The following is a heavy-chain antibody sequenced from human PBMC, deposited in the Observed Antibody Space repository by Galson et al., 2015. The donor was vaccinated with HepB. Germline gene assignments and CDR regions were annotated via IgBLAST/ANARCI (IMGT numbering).Heavy chain of an antibody. J-gene: IGHJ6*02. CDR1: GGTFSSYG. CDR3: ARGRVVPDADYPLGRSRGLDV. Sequence: SVKVSCKASGGTFSSYGISWVRQAPGHGLEWMGGINPIADTTNYAQKFRGRVTIIADDSKSTGYLELSSLTSEDTAVYYCARGRVVPDADYPLGRSRGLDVWGQGTTVTVSS. CDR2: INPIADTT. D-gene: IGHD4-17*01. V-gene: IGHV1-69*13.